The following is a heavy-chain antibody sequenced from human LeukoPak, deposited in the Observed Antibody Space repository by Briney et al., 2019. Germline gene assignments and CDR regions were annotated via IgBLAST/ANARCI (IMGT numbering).Heavy chain of an antibody. Sequence: GGSLRLSCAASGSTFSSYWMSWVRQVPGKGLEWVALIKQDGSEKYNVDSMKGRFTISRDNGMNSLYLQMNSLRAEDTAVYYCARGGTSSYYYYFYMDVWGRGTMVTVS. CDR3: ARGGTSSYYYYFYMDV. CDR1: GSTFSSYW. J-gene: IGHJ6*03. V-gene: IGHV3-7*01. D-gene: IGHD2-2*01. CDR2: IKQDGSEK.